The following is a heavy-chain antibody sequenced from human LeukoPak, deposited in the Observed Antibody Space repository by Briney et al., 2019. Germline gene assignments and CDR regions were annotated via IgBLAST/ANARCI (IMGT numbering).Heavy chain of an antibody. CDR1: GFTFSSYRMN. CDR3: ARHFDTAMAFDY. CDR2: ISYTGST. J-gene: IGHJ4*02. D-gene: IGHD5-18*01. V-gene: IGHV4-39*01. Sequence: GSLRLSCAASGFTFSSYRMNWIRQPPGKGLEWIGSISYTGSTYYNPSLKSRVTISVDTSKNHFSLRLSSVTAADTAVYYCARHFDTAMAFDYWGQGTLVTVSS.